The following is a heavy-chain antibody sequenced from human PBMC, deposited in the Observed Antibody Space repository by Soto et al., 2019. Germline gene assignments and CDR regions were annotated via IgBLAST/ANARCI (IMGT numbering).Heavy chain of an antibody. D-gene: IGHD3-9*01. CDR2: FYSIGSS. CDR3: SRNISTYFDS. Sequence: SXTLSDPFAVACYDVINCAFWGCVRPAPGKGLEWIGSFYSIGSSHYEPSLRGRVAISVDTLKKQFSLRLTSVTAADTDMYFCSRNISTYFDSWGQGTLVTVYS. V-gene: IGHV4-38-2*01. CDR1: CYDVINCAF. J-gene: IGHJ4*02.